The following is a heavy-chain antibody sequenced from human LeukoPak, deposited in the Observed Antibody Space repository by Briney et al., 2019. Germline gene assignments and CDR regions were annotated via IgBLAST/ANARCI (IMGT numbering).Heavy chain of an antibody. CDR3: ASGDTTGYSGDAFNI. D-gene: IGHD3-22*01. Sequence: GGSLTLSCAASGFTFRDAAMTWVRQAPGKGLEWVSLISSSGANAYYADSVKGRFTISRDNSKNTLYLQMDSLRAEDTAVYYCASGDTTGYSGDAFNIWGQGTMVTVSS. CDR1: GFTFRDAA. J-gene: IGHJ3*02. CDR2: ISSSGANA. V-gene: IGHV3-23*01.